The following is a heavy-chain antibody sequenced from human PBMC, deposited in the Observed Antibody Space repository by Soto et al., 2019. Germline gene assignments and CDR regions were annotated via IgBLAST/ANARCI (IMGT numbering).Heavy chain of an antibody. CDR2: MSSRAHTYAT. Sequence: EVQLMESGGGLVQPGGSLKLSCAASGFTFSGSAMHWDRQASGNGLEWVGRMSSRAHTYATTYGASVRGRFTISRDDSKNTAYLQMNSLKSEDTGVYYCTIGEVTTADNIPFDYWGQGTLVIVSS. J-gene: IGHJ4*02. D-gene: IGHD2-2*01. V-gene: IGHV3-73*01. CDR1: GFTFSGSA. CDR3: TIGEVTTADNIPFDY.